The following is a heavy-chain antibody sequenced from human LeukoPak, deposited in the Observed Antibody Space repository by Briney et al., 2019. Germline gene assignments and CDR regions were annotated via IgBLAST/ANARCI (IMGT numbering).Heavy chain of an antibody. J-gene: IGHJ4*02. CDR2: IYWTGTR. Sequence: SETLSLTCTVSGDSISSGGYYWAWIRQPPGKALEWIGSIYWTGTRQYNLSLKSRVTMSVDTSRNQISLTLTSVTAADTALYYCARSVMDSSDFYYFDYWGQGTLVTVSS. CDR3: ARSVMDSSDFYYFDY. V-gene: IGHV4-39*07. CDR1: GDSISSGGYY. D-gene: IGHD3-22*01.